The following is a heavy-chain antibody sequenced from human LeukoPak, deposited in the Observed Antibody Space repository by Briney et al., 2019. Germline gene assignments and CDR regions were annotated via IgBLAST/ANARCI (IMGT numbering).Heavy chain of an antibody. J-gene: IGHJ4*02. CDR2: ISWNSGSI. D-gene: IGHD5-18*01. CDR3: AKGHTYGLGESYLDF. V-gene: IGHV3-9*01. CDR1: GYTFNDYA. Sequence: GRSLRLSCEASGYTFNDYAMHWVRQAPGKGLEWVSAISWNSGSIGYADSVKGRFTISRDNGKNSLYLQMNSLRTEDTALYYCAKGHTYGLGESYLDFWGQGTLVSVSS.